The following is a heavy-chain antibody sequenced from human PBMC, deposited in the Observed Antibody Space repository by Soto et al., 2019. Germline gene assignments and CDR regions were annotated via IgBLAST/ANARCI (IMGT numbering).Heavy chain of an antibody. CDR1: GGSISSYY. J-gene: IGHJ3*02. V-gene: IGHV4-59*01. CDR2: IYYSGST. CDR3: ARESYPLRAFDI. Sequence: SETLSLTCTVSGGSISSYYWSWIRQPPGKGLEWIGYIYYSGSTNYNPSLKSRVTISVDTSKNQFSLKLSSVAAADTAVYYCARESYPLRAFDIWGQGTMVTVSS.